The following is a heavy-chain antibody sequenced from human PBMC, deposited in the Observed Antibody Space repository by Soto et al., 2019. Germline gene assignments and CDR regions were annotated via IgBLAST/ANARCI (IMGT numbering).Heavy chain of an antibody. Sequence: SETLSLTCTVSGGSISSYSWGLIRQPPGKGLEWIGYIYYSGSTNYNPSLKSRVTISVDTSKNQFSLKLSSVTAADTAVYYCARDGATEGITWGQGTLVTVSS. CDR2: IYYSGST. CDR1: GGSISSYS. J-gene: IGHJ5*02. CDR3: ARDGATEGIT. V-gene: IGHV4-59*01. D-gene: IGHD1-20*01.